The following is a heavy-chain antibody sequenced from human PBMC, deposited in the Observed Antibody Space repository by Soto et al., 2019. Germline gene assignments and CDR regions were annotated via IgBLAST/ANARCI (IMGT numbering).Heavy chain of an antibody. D-gene: IGHD3-10*01. J-gene: IGHJ4*02. CDR2: IHHIGST. Sequence: TLSLTCAVYGGSFSGRYCSWVRLPPWKGLEWIGEIHHIGSTSYNPSLESRATISVDISKNQFSLKLNSVTAADTAVYYCAAATGGLLLFGSRRAYDSWAQGTLVTVAS. V-gene: IGHV4-34*01. CDR1: GGSFSGRY. CDR3: AAATGGLLLFGSRRAYDS.